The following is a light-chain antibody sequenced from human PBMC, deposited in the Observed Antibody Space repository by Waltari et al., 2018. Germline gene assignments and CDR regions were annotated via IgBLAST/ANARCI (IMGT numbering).Light chain of an antibody. CDR2: AAS. CDR1: QSIRNY. J-gene: IGKJ2*01. CDR3: QQSYSSPYT. V-gene: IGKV1-39*01. Sequence: DIQMTQSPSSLSASVGDRVTITCRASQSIRNYLNWYQQKPGKAPNLLISAASSLQGGVPSRFSGSGSGPDFTLTISSLQTEDFATYYCQQSYSSPYTFGQGTKLEIK.